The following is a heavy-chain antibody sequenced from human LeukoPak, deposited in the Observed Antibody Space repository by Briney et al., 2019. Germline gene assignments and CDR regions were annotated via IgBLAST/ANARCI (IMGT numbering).Heavy chain of an antibody. CDR2: ISGSGGST. D-gene: IGHD2-2*01. CDR1: GFTFSIYA. V-gene: IGHV3-23*01. J-gene: IGHJ4*02. CDR3: AKSDCSSTSCFTYDY. Sequence: GGSLRLSCAAYGFTFSIYAMSWVRQAPGKGLEWVSAISGSGGSTYYADSVKGRFTISRDNSKNTLYLQMNSLRAEDTAVYYCAKSDCSSTSCFTYDYGGQGPLVTVSS.